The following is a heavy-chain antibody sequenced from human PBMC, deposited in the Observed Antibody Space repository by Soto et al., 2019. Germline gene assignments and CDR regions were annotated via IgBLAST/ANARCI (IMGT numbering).Heavy chain of an antibody. CDR1: GGSISGNY. D-gene: IGHD6-13*01. CDR2: VYNSAST. Sequence: PSETLSLTCTVSGGSISGNYWTWIRQPPGKGLEWIGYVYNSASTNYNPSLKSRVTISADTSKNQFSLKVNSMTAADTAVYYCARYSREAAAGYTLDYWGQGILVTVSS. V-gene: IGHV4-59*01. J-gene: IGHJ4*02. CDR3: ARYSREAAAGYTLDY.